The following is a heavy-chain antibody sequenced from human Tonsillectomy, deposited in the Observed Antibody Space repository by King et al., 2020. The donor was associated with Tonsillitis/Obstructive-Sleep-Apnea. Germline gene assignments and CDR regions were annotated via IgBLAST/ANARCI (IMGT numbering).Heavy chain of an antibody. V-gene: IGHV4-34*01. J-gene: IGHJ3*02. CDR1: GGSFSGYY. CDR3: AKGGLAHDAFDI. Sequence: VQLQQWGAGLLKPSETLSLTCAVYGGSFSGYYWSWIRQPPGKGLEWIGEISHSGSTNYNPSLKSRVTISLDTSRNQFSLRLTSITAADTAVYYCAKGGLAHDAFDIWGQGTMVTVSS. CDR2: ISHSGST.